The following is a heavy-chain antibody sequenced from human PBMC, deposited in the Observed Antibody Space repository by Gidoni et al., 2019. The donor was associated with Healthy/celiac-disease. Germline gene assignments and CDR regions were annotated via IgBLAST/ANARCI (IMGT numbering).Heavy chain of an antibody. J-gene: IGHJ3*02. CDR1: GYSFTSYW. CDR3: ARHEHAEQIVGVTAIVGDAFDI. D-gene: IGHD2-21*02. CDR2: IYPGDSDT. Sequence: VQLVQSGAEVKKPGESLKLSCTGSGYSFTSYWLGWVRQMPGKGLEWMGIIYPGDSDTRYSQSFQGQVTSSADKSISTAYLQWSSLKASDTAMYYCARHEHAEQIVGVTAIVGDAFDIWGQGTMVTVSS. V-gene: IGHV5-51*01.